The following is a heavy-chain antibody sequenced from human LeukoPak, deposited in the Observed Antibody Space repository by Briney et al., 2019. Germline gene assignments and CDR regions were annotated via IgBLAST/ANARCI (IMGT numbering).Heavy chain of an antibody. J-gene: IGHJ6*02. D-gene: IGHD3-22*01. CDR3: ARSHYFDSGGYYYYYYGLDV. Sequence: GGSLRLSCAASGFTFSSYSMNWVRQAPGKGLEWVSSISSSSYIYYADSVKGRFTISRDNAKKTLYLQMNSLRAEDTAVYYCARSHYFDSGGYYYYYYGLDVWGQGTTVSVSS. CDR1: GFTFSSYS. V-gene: IGHV3-21*01. CDR2: ISSSSYI.